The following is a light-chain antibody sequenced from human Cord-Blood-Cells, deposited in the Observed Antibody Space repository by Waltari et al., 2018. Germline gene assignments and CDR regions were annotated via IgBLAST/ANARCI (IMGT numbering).Light chain of an antibody. J-gene: IGLJ1*01. CDR2: DVS. CDR3: SSYTSSSTLYV. CDR1: SSYVGGYNY. V-gene: IGLV2-14*01. Sequence: QSALTQPASVSGSPGQSIPISCHGTSSYVGGYNYFSWSQQHPGKAPKLMIYDVSNRPSGVSNRFSGSKSGNTASLTISGLQAEDEADYYCSSYTSSSTLYVFGTGTKVTVL.